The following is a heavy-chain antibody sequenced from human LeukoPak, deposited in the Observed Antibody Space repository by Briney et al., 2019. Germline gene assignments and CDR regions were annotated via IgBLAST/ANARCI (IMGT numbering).Heavy chain of an antibody. J-gene: IGHJ4*02. V-gene: IGHV3-23*01. Sequence: SGGPLRLSXTASGFTFSTYAMSWVCQAPGKGLEWVSTISGSGASTYYADSVKGRFIISRDNSKNTLYLQMNSLRAEDTAIYYCAKGPKYILRFLEWLSFDYWGQGTLVTVSS. CDR3: AKGPKYILRFLEWLSFDY. D-gene: IGHD3-3*01. CDR1: GFTFSTYA. CDR2: ISGSGAST.